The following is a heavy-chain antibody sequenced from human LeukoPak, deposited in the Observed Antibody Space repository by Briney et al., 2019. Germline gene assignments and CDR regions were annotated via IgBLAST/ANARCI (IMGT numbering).Heavy chain of an antibody. V-gene: IGHV3-23*01. J-gene: IGHJ4*02. Sequence: GGSLRLSCAASGFTFSSSAMSWVRQAPGKGLEWVSAISGSGGSTYYADSVKGRFTISRDNSKNTLYLQMNSLRAEDTAVYYCAKKSRIVVVPAAIGYWGQGTLVTVSS. CDR2: ISGSGGST. CDR1: GFTFSSSA. CDR3: AKKSRIVVVPAAIGY. D-gene: IGHD2-2*02.